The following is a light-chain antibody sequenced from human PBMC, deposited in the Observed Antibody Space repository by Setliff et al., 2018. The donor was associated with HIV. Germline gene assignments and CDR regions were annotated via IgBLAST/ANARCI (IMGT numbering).Light chain of an antibody. J-gene: IGLJ1*01. Sequence: QSALTQPPSASGSPGQSITISCTGTSNDIGRYDYVSWYQQHPGKAPKLMIFEVSKRPSGVPDRFSGSKSGNTASLTISGLQAEDEADYYCCSYAGSYSFFVFGSGTKVTVL. CDR2: EVS. CDR3: CSYAGSYSFFV. V-gene: IGLV2-8*01. CDR1: SNDIGRYDY.